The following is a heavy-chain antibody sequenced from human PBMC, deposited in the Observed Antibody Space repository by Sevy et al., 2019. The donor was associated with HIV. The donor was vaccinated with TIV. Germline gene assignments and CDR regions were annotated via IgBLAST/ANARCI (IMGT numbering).Heavy chain of an antibody. V-gene: IGHV3-21*01. CDR1: GFTVSSYS. J-gene: IGHJ3*02. CDR2: ISSSSSYI. Sequence: GGSLRLSCAASGFTVSSYSMNWVRQAPGKGLEWVSSISSSSSYIYYADSVKGRFTISRDNAKNSLYLQMNSLRAEDSAVYYCARDLGITMIVVVTNSWPGAFDIWGQGTMVTVSS. CDR3: ARDLGITMIVVVTNSWPGAFDI. D-gene: IGHD3-22*01.